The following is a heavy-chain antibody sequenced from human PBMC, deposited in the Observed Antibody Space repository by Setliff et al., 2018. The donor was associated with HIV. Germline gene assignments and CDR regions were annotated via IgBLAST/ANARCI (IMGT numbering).Heavy chain of an antibody. V-gene: IGHV3-74*01. CDR3: ATQTGFYNSHWYDY. D-gene: IGHD6-13*01. Sequence: PGGSLRLSCVVSGFTFSSYWMHWVRQAPGKGLVWVSRIHSDGSTTSYADSVKGRFIIFRDNAKNSVFLQMNSLRAEDTGVYYCATQTGFYNSHWYDYWGQGTMVTVSS. J-gene: IGHJ4*02. CDR1: GFTFSSYW. CDR2: IHSDGSTT.